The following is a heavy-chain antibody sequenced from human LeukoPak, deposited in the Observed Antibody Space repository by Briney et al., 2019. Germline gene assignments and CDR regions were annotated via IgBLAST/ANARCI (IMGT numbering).Heavy chain of an antibody. J-gene: IGHJ4*02. CDR2: INPNSGGT. Sequence: ASVKVSCKASGYTFTGHYMHWVRQAPGQGLEWMGWINPNSGGTKYAQKFQDRVTMTRDTSISTAYMELSRLRSDDTAVYFCARVDYCSKGVCVNFDYWGQGTLVTVYS. D-gene: IGHD2-8*01. CDR3: ARVDYCSKGVCVNFDY. V-gene: IGHV1-2*02. CDR1: GYTFTGHY.